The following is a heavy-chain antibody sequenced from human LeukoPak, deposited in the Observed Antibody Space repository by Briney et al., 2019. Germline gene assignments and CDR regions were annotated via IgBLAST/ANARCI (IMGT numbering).Heavy chain of an antibody. CDR1: GFAFGDYV. Sequence: GRSLRLSCTASGFAFGDYVMSGVRQAPGEGLEAVGFIRQTVYGGSTEYVASVKGRFTISRDDSKSAVYLQLNSLRTEDTAVYYCTKFNGFYDYWGQGTLVTVSS. CDR2: IRQTVYGGST. J-gene: IGHJ4*02. V-gene: IGHV3-49*04. CDR3: TKFNGFYDY. D-gene: IGHD2-8*01.